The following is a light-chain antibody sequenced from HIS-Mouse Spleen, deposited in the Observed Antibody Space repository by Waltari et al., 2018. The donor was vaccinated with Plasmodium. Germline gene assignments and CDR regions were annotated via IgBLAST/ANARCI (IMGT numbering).Light chain of an antibody. V-gene: IGLV2-14*03. Sequence: QSALTQPASVSGSPGQSITISCTGTSSDVGSYNYVSCYQPHPGKAPKLMIYDVSNRPSGVSNRFSGSKSGNTASLTISGLQAEDEADYYCSSYTSSSTLVFGGGTKLTVL. CDR1: SSDVGSYNY. CDR2: DVS. J-gene: IGLJ2*01. CDR3: SSYTSSSTLV.